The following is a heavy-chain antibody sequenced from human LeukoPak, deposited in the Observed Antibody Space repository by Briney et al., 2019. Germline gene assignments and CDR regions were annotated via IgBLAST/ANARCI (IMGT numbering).Heavy chain of an antibody. V-gene: IGHV3-9*01. CDR1: GFTFDDYA. Sequence: GRSLRPSCAASGFTFDDYAMHWVRQAPGKGLEWISGISWNSGSIGYADSVKGRFTISRDNAKNSLYLQMNSLRAEDTALYYYAKGESDYSYGHFDYWGQGTLVTVSS. D-gene: IGHD5-18*01. CDR2: ISWNSGSI. J-gene: IGHJ4*02. CDR3: AKGESDYSYGHFDY.